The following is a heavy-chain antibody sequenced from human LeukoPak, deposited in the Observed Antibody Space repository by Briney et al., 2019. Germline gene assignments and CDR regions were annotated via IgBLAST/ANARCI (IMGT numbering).Heavy chain of an antibody. Sequence: ASETLSLTCTVSGDSISTSSYYWGWIRQPPGKGLEWLGSIYYSGSTYYNPSLKSRVTISVDTSKNQFSLNLYSATAADTAVFYCARSYYYDYRQIDYWGQGTLVTVSS. CDR2: IYYSGST. CDR1: GDSISTSSYY. D-gene: IGHD3-22*01. V-gene: IGHV4-39*01. J-gene: IGHJ4*02. CDR3: ARSYYYDYRQIDY.